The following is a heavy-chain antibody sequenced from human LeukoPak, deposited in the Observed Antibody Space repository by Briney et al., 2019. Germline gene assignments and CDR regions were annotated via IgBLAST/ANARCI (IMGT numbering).Heavy chain of an antibody. CDR3: ARALAMAALTDY. D-gene: IGHD5-18*01. Sequence: GGSLRLSRAASGFTFSSYGMHWVRQAPGKGLEWVAVIWYDGSNKYYADSVKGRFTISRDNSKNTLYLQMNSLRAEDTAVYYCARALAMAALTDYWGQGTLVTVSS. V-gene: IGHV3-33*01. CDR1: GFTFSSYG. J-gene: IGHJ4*02. CDR2: IWYDGSNK.